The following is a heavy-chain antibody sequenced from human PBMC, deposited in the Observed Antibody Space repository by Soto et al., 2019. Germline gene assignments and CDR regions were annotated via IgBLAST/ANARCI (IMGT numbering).Heavy chain of an antibody. J-gene: IGHJ4*02. CDR2: INHSGST. CDR1: GGSFSGYY. D-gene: IGHD4-17*01. V-gene: IGHV4-34*01. Sequence: SETLSLTCAVYGGSFSGYYWSWIRQPPGKGLEWIGEINHSGSTNYNPSLKSRVTISVDTSKNQFSLKLSSVTASDTAVYYCARVGSYGDYVLIYYFDYWGQGTLVTVSS. CDR3: ARVGSYGDYVLIYYFDY.